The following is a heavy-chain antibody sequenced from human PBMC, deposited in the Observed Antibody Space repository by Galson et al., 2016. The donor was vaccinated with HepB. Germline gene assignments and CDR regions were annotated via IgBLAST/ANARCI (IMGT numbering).Heavy chain of an antibody. V-gene: IGHV1-69*06. Sequence: SVKVSCKASGGALSSYSFSWVRQAPGQGLEWMGGIMPMFGAASSAQKFPGRVTITADKSTSTVYMELNALTSDDTAVYYCAREPLIVLVVGTYYFDSWGQGTLVTVSS. CDR2: IMPMFGAA. J-gene: IGHJ4*02. CDR1: GGALSSYS. D-gene: IGHD2-8*02. CDR3: AREPLIVLVVGTYYFDS.